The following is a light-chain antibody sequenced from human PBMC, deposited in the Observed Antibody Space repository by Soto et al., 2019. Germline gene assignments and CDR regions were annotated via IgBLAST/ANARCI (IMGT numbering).Light chain of an antibody. J-gene: IGKJ4*01. CDR1: QDINSW. CDR3: QQANSFPLT. Sequence: DTQMTQSPSSVSASVGDRVTITCRASQDINSWLAWYQQRPGKAPKLLIYAASTLQSGVPSRFSGSGSGSDFTLTIGSLQPEDFATYYCQQANSFPLTFGGGTKVDIK. CDR2: AAS. V-gene: IGKV1-12*01.